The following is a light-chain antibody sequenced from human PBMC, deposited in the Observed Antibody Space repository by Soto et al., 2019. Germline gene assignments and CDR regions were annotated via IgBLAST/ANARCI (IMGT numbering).Light chain of an antibody. CDR2: QVT. Sequence: QSVLTQPASVSGSLGQSITISCTGTTRDIAGYNYISWYQQLPGKAPKLMIYQVTIRPPGISNRFSGSKSGNTASLTISGLQAEDEADYYCTSFSSSTSLYVFGTGTKVTVL. CDR1: TRDIAGYNY. J-gene: IGLJ1*01. V-gene: IGLV2-14*01. CDR3: TSFSSSTSLYV.